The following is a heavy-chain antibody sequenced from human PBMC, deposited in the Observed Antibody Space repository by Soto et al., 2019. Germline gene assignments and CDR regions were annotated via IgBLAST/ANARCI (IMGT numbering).Heavy chain of an antibody. Sequence: SETLSLTCTVSGGSISSSRSYWGWIRQSPGQGLEWVGSIYYLGNTYYNSFLGNRVLILLDKPKNQFSLRLTSVTAADTAVYYCARLRVQNKYYYGSGSYHWGQGTLVTVSS. J-gene: IGHJ1*01. V-gene: IGHV4-39*01. CDR3: ARLRVQNKYYYGSGSYH. D-gene: IGHD3-10*01. CDR1: GGSISSSRSY. CDR2: IYYLGNT.